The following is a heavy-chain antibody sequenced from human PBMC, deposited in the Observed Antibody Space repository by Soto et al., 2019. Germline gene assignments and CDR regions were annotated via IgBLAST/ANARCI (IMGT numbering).Heavy chain of an antibody. CDR1: GGSINSGGYY. CDR2: IYQSGSA. Sequence: QVQLQESGPGLVKPSQTLSLTCTVSGGSINSGGYYWTWIRQHPGKGLEWIGHIYQSGSAYYNPYLKSRVTMSVDTSKNQFSLKLTSVTAADTAVYYCARTARATVTMRGYYYYDMDVWGQGTTVTVSS. J-gene: IGHJ6*01. CDR3: ARTARATVTMRGYYYYDMDV. V-gene: IGHV4-31*03. D-gene: IGHD4-17*01.